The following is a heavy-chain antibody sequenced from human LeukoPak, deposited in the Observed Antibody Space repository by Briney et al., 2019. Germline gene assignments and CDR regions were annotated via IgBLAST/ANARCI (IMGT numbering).Heavy chain of an antibody. CDR1: GGSIRSFY. CDR2: IFYSGST. J-gene: IGHJ4*02. V-gene: IGHV4-59*12. Sequence: SETLSLTCTVSGGSIRSFYWSWIRQPPGKGLEWIGYIFYSGSTTYNPSLKSRVTMSVDTSKSQFSLKLSSVTAADTAVYYCARDSGSYYSFDYWGQGTLVTVSS. CDR3: ARDSGSYYSFDY. D-gene: IGHD1-26*01.